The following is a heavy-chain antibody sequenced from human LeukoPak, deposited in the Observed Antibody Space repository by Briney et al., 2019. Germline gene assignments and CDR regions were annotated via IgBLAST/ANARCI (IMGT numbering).Heavy chain of an antibody. J-gene: IGHJ5*02. CDR3: ARHRAPADSSGYYLNWFDP. Sequence: SETLSLTCTVSGGSISSSSYYWGWIRQPPGKGLEWIGSIYYSGSTYYNPSLKSRVTISVDTSKNQFSLKLSSVTAADTAVYYCARHRAPADSSGYYLNWFDPWGQGTLVTVSS. CDR2: IYYSGST. CDR1: GGSISSSSYY. V-gene: IGHV4-39*01. D-gene: IGHD3-22*01.